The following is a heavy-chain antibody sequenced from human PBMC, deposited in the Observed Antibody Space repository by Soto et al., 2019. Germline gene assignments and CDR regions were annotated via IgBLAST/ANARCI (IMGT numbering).Heavy chain of an antibody. D-gene: IGHD3-16*02. CDR3: AIFFFQAEDGIRDIVPVSAFLLNRSSDL. Sequence: GRGLEWIGYIYYSGSTNYSPSLKSRVTISVDTSKNQFSLKLTSVTAADTAVYYCAIFFFQAEDGIRDIVPVSAFLLNRSSDL. J-gene: IGHJ2*01. V-gene: IGHV4-59*08. CDR2: IYYSGST.